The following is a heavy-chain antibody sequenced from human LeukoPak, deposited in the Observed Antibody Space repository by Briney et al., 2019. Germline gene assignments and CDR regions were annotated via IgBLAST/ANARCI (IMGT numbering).Heavy chain of an antibody. D-gene: IGHD3-16*01. CDR3: TTRACHAGGCSSSFYYYYGLHF. Sequence: ASVKVSCKASGGTFSSYASSWVRQAPGQGLEWMGGLIPILGTPNYAQKFQGRVTITADESTSTAYMALSSLKSEDTATYYCTTRACHAGGCSSSFYYYYGLHFWGQGTTVSVSS. CDR1: GGTFSSYA. J-gene: IGHJ6*02. CDR2: LIPILGTP. V-gene: IGHV1-69*13.